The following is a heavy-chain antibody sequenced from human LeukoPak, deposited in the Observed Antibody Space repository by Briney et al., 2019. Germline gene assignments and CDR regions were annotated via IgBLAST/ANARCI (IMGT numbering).Heavy chain of an antibody. CDR1: GFTVSSNY. D-gene: IGHD3-10*01. Sequence: GGSLRLSCAASGFTVSSNYMSWVRQAPGKGLEWVGRIKSKTDGGTTDYAAPVKGRFTISRDDSKNTLYLQMNSLKTEDTAVYYCTTPGLYYYGPDYWGQGTLVTVSS. CDR2: IKSKTDGGTT. J-gene: IGHJ4*02. CDR3: TTPGLYYYGPDY. V-gene: IGHV3-15*01.